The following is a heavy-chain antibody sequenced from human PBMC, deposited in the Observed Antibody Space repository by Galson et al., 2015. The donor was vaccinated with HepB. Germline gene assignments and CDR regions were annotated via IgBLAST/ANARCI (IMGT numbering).Heavy chain of an antibody. V-gene: IGHV1-69*13. D-gene: IGHD3-16*01. CDR2: IIPIFGTA. Sequence: SVKVSCKASGGTFSSYAISWVRQAPGQGLEWMGGIIPIFGTANYAQKFQGRVTITADESTSSAYMELSSLSSEDSALYYCARDYPAATVWMCYWGQGTLVTVSS. CDR1: GGTFSSYA. CDR3: ARDYPAATVWMCY. J-gene: IGHJ4*02.